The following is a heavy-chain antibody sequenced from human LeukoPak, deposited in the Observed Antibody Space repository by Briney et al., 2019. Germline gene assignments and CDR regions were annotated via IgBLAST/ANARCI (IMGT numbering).Heavy chain of an antibody. CDR3: ARGLYYYDSSGYLGWFDP. D-gene: IGHD3-22*01. V-gene: IGHV1-18*01. CDR2: ISAYNGNT. J-gene: IGHJ5*02. Sequence: GASVKVSCKASGYTFTSYGISWVRQAPGQGLEGMGWISAYNGNTNYAQKLQGRVTMTTDTSTSTAYMELRSLRSDDTAVYYCARGLYYYDSSGYLGWFDPWGQGTLVTVSS. CDR1: GYTFTSYG.